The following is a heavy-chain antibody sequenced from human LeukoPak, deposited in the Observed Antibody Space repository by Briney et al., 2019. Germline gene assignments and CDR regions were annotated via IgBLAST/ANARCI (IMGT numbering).Heavy chain of an antibody. J-gene: IGHJ3*02. Sequence: PGGSLRLSCAASGFTFSSCSMDWVRQAPGKGLEWVSSISSSSTYIYYADSVKGRFTISRDNAKNSLYLQMNSLRAEDTAVYYCAGEPPTSHSFDIWGQGTMVTVSP. V-gene: IGHV3-21*01. CDR3: AGEPPTSHSFDI. CDR2: ISSSSTYI. D-gene: IGHD4-11*01. CDR1: GFTFSSCS.